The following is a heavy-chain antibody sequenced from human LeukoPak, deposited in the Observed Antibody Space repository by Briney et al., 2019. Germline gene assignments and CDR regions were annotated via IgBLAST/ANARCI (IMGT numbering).Heavy chain of an antibody. CDR1: GFTVSSYA. CDR2: ISSNGGST. D-gene: IGHD6-6*01. V-gene: IGHV3-64*01. CDR3: ARGAAGSSGYYYMDV. J-gene: IGHJ6*03. Sequence: GGSLRLSCAASGFTVSSYAMHWVRQAPGKGLEYVSAISSNGGSTYYANSVKGRFTISRDNSKNTLYLQMGSLRAEDMAVYYCARGAAGSSGYYYMDVWGKGTTVTVSS.